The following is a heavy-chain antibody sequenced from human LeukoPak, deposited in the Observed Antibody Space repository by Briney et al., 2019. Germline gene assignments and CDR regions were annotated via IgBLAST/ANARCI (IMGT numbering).Heavy chain of an antibody. Sequence: GGSLRLSCAASGFTVSSNYMSWVRQAPGKGLEWVSVIYSGGSTYYTDSVKGRFTISRDNSKNTLYLQMNSLRAGDTAVYYCARCSTVRSYYFDYWGQATLVPVSS. CDR3: ARCSTVRSYYFDY. J-gene: IGHJ4*02. CDR2: IYSGGST. D-gene: IGHD1-26*01. CDR1: GFTVSSNY. V-gene: IGHV3-53*01.